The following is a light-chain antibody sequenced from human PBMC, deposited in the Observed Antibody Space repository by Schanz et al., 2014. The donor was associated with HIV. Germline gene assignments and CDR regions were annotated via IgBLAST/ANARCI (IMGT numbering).Light chain of an antibody. CDR3: QHYGDSRGT. J-gene: IGKJ4*01. Sequence: ETVMTQSPATLSVSPGESATLSCRASQSVSSNLAWYQQKPGQAPRLLIYSASTRATGIPSRFSGSGSGTEFTLTISRLEPEDCAVYYCQHYGDSRGTFGGGTKVDFK. V-gene: IGKV3-15*01. CDR1: QSVSSN. CDR2: SAS.